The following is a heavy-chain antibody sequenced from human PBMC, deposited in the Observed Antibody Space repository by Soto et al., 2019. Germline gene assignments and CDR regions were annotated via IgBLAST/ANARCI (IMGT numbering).Heavy chain of an antibody. V-gene: IGHV4-31*03. J-gene: IGHJ4*02. CDR2: IYYSGST. D-gene: IGHD2-2*02. CDR3: ARGYCSSTSCYRRRYYFDY. Sequence: PSETLSLTCTVSGGSISSGGYYWSWIRQHPAKGQEWIGYIYYSGSTYYNPSLKSRVTISVDTSKNQFSLKLSSVTAADTAVYYCARGYCSSTSCYRRRYYFDYWGQGTFVIGSS. CDR1: GGSISSGGYY.